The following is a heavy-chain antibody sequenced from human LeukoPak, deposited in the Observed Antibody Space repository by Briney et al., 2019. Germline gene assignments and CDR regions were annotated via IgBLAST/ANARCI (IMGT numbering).Heavy chain of an antibody. J-gene: IGHJ1*01. D-gene: IGHD6-13*01. V-gene: IGHV4-34*01. CDR1: GGSFSGYY. CDR3: ARCGYSSSWMRAEYFQH. CDR2: INHSGST. Sequence: ASETLSLTCAVYGGSFSGYYWSWIRQPPGKGLEWIGEINHSGSTNYNPSLKSRVTISVDTSKNQFSLKLSSVTAADTAVYYCARCGYSSSWMRAEYFQHWGQGTLVTVSS.